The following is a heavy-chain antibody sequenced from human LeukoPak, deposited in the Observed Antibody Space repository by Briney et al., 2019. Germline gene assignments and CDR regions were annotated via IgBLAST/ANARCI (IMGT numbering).Heavy chain of an antibody. V-gene: IGHV4-34*01. J-gene: IGHJ3*02. CDR2: INHSGST. D-gene: IGHD3-22*01. CDR3: ARRGYYDSSGLPRVAFDI. CDR1: GGSFSGYY. Sequence: PSETLSLTCAVYGGSFSGYYWSWIRQPPGKGLGWIGEINHSGSTNYNPSLKSRVTISVDTSKNQFSLKLSSVTAADTAVYYCARRGYYDSSGLPRVAFDIWGQGTMVTVSS.